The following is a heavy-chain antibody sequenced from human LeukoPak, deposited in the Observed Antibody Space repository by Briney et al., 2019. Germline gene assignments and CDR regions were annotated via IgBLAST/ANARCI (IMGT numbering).Heavy chain of an antibody. D-gene: IGHD6-13*01. J-gene: IGHJ4*02. CDR1: GGSFSGYY. Sequence: PSETLSLTCAVYGGSFSGYYWSWIRQPPGKGLEWIGEINHSGSTNYNPSLKSRVTISVDTSKNQFSLKLSSVTAADTAVYYCARGRGSSWHTTFYYFDYWGQGTLVTVSS. V-gene: IGHV4-34*01. CDR3: ARGRGSSWHTTFYYFDY. CDR2: INHSGST.